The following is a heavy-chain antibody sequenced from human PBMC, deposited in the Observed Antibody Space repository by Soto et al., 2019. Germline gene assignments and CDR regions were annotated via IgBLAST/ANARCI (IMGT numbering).Heavy chain of an antibody. Sequence: QVQLQQWGAGLLKPSETLSLTCAVFGGSVNSGNYYWSWIRQPPGKGLEWIGEMSHSGGTHFTPSLRGRVTISVDTAKNQFSLKVLSVAAVYTALYYCARVERGTATTVVDAFDIWGPGTMVTVSS. J-gene: IGHJ3*02. D-gene: IGHD1-7*01. CDR2: MSHSGGT. V-gene: IGHV4-34*01. CDR1: GGSVNSGNYY. CDR3: ARVERGTATTVVDAFDI.